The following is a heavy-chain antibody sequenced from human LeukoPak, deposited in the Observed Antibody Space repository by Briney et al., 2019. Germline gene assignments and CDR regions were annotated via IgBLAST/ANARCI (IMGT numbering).Heavy chain of an antibody. CDR1: GFTVSSNY. CDR3: ARSKNHYYDSSGYYFNLIPPFDY. Sequence: PGGSLRLSCAASGFTVSSNYMSWVRQAPGKGLEWVSVIYSGGSTYYADSVKGRFTISRDNSKNTLYLQMNSLRAEDTAVHYCARSKNHYYDSSGYYFNLIPPFDYWGQGTLVTVSS. V-gene: IGHV3-53*01. CDR2: IYSGGST. D-gene: IGHD3-22*01. J-gene: IGHJ4*02.